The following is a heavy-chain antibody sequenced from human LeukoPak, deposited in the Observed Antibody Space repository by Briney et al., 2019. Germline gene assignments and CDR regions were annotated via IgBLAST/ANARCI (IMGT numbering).Heavy chain of an antibody. D-gene: IGHD1-26*01. J-gene: IGHJ4*02. V-gene: IGHV4-38-2*02. CDR3: ARWGGSYSATLDY. CDR2: IYHSGDS. CDR1: GYSIGSGYY. Sequence: SETLSLTCTISGYSIGSGYYWSWIRQSPGKGLEWLASIYHSGDSFYKPSLKSRLTISVDKSKNQFSLKLTSVTAADTAVYYCARWGGSYSATLDYWGQGTLVTVSS.